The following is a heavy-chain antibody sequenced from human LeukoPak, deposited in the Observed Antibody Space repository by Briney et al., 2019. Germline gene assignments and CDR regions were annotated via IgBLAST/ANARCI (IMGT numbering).Heavy chain of an antibody. J-gene: IGHJ4*02. D-gene: IGHD3-10*01. CDR2: ISGSGGST. Sequence: GGSLRLSCAASGFTFSSYEMNWVRQAPGKGLEWVSAISGSGGSTYYADSVKGRFTISRDNAKNSLYLQINSLRAEDTALYYCARDSGITLLRGVIDYWGQGTLVTVSS. CDR3: ARDSGITLLRGVIDY. CDR1: GFTFSSYE. V-gene: IGHV3-48*03.